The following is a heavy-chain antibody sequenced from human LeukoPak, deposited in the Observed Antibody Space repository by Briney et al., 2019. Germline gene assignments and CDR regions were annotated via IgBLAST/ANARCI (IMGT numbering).Heavy chain of an antibody. CDR1: GGTFSSYA. V-gene: IGHV1-69*05. Sequence: ASVKVSCKASGGTFSSYAICWVRQAPGQGLEWMGGIIPIFGKANYAQKFQGRVTITTDESTSTAYMELSSLRSEDTAAYYCARRGPTSGSHYFDYWGQGTLVTVSS. J-gene: IGHJ4*02. CDR3: ARRGPTSGSHYFDY. CDR2: IIPIFGKA. D-gene: IGHD3-10*01.